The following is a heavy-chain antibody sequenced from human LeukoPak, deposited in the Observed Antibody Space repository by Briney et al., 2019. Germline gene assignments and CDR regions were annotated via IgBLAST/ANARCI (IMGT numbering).Heavy chain of an antibody. J-gene: IGHJ4*02. CDR3: ARNRIAAAGTLDY. V-gene: IGHV1-18*01. Sequence: ASVKVSCKASGYTFTSYGISWVRQAPGQGLEWMGWISAYNGNTNYAQKFQGRVTMTRDTSTSTVYMELSSLRSEDTAVYYCARNRIAAAGTLDYWGQGTLVTVSS. D-gene: IGHD6-13*01. CDR2: ISAYNGNT. CDR1: GYTFTSYG.